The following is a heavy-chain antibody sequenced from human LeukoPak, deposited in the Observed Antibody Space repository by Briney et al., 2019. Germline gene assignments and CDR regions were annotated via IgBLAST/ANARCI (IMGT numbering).Heavy chain of an antibody. Sequence: GGSLRLSCTASGFIFTSCAMNWVRQAPGKGLEWVSYISSSSSNIHYADSVKGRFTISRDNAKNALYLQMNSLRVEDTALYYCAKDMGEVAGSHWFDPWGQGTLVTVSS. J-gene: IGHJ5*02. V-gene: IGHV3-48*04. CDR3: AKDMGEVAGSHWFDP. CDR2: ISSSSSNI. CDR1: GFIFTSCA. D-gene: IGHD6-19*01.